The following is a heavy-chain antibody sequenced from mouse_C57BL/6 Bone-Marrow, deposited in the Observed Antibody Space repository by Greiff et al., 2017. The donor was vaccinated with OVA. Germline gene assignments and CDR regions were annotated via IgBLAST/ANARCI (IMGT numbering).Heavy chain of an antibody. V-gene: IGHV2-4*01. D-gene: IGHD1-1*01. CDR1: GFSLPTYG. J-gene: IGHJ1*03. CDR3: AKTGLITTLAATRDWYCDV. CDR2: LWSGGST. Sequence: FQLQQSGPGLLPPSQSLSITCTVSGFSLPTYGVHWVRQPPGKGLEWLGVLWSGGSTDYNAAFISRLSISKDNSKSNVFSKMNSLQTDDTHIYYCAKTGLITTLAATRDWYCDVGGTGTTVTVSS.